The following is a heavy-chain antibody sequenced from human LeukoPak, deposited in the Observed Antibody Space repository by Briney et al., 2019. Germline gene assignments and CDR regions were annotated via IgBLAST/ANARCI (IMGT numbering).Heavy chain of an antibody. J-gene: IGHJ4*02. V-gene: IGHV3-7*04. CDR2: IKQDGSKK. CDR1: GFTLSNHW. D-gene: IGHD5-24*01. CDR3: TRVGYIDEGIDY. Sequence: SGGSLRLSCAASGFTLSNHWMTWVRQAPGKGLEWVANIKQDGSKKSYVDSVKGRFTISRDNAKNSLYLQMNSLRAEDTAIYYCTRVGYIDEGIDYWGQGTLVTVSS.